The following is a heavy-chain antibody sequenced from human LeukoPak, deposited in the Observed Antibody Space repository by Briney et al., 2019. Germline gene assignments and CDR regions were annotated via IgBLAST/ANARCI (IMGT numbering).Heavy chain of an antibody. CDR1: GGSISSYY. Sequence: SETLSLTCTVSGGSISSYYWSWIRQPPGKGLEWIGYIYYSGSTNYNPSLKSRVTISVDTSKNQFSLKLSSVTAADTAVYYCARVRTGVDYYYDMDVWGKGTTVTVSS. V-gene: IGHV4-59*01. J-gene: IGHJ6*04. CDR2: IYYSGST. CDR3: ARVRTGVDYYYDMDV. D-gene: IGHD7-27*01.